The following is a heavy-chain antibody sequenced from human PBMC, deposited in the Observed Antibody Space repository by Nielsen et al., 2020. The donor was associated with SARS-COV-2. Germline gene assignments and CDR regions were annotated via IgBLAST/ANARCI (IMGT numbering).Heavy chain of an antibody. V-gene: IGHV4-61*02. J-gene: IGHJ6*02. CDR3: AITVDIYGMDV. Sequence: SETLSLTCTVSGGSISSGSYYWSWIRQPAGKGLEWIGRIYTSGSTNYNPSLKSRVTISVDTSKNQFSLKLSSVTAADTAVYYCAITVDIYGMDVWGQGTTVTVSS. D-gene: IGHD2-2*03. CDR2: IYTSGST. CDR1: GGSISSGSYY.